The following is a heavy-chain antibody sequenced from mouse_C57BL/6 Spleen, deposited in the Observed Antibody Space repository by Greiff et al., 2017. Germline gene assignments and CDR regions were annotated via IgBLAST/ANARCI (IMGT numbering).Heavy chain of an antibody. CDR2: IYPGDGDT. CDR1: GYAFSSSW. Sequence: QVQLQQSGPELVKPGASVKISCKASGYAFSSSWMHWVKQRPGKGLEWIGRIYPGDGDTNYNGKFKGKATLTADKSSSTAYMHLSSLTSEDSAVSFCARVGLDYWGQGTTLTVSS. V-gene: IGHV1-82*01. CDR3: ARVGLDY. D-gene: IGHD4-1*01. J-gene: IGHJ2*01.